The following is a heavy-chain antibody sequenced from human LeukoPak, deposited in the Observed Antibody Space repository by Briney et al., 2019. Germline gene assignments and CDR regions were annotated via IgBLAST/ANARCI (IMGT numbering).Heavy chain of an antibody. CDR1: GYTFTSYG. V-gene: IGHV1-18*01. J-gene: IGHJ6*04. CDR3: ARDRHSNYYYYGMDV. D-gene: IGHD6-13*01. Sequence: ASVKVSCKASGYTFTSYGISWVRQAPGQGLEWMGWISAYNGNTNYAQKLQGRVTMTTDTSTSTAYMELRSLRSDDTAVYYCARDRHSNYYYYGMDVWGKGTTVTVSS. CDR2: ISAYNGNT.